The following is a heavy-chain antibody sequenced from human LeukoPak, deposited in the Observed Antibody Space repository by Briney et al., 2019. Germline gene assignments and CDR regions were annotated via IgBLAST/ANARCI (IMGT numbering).Heavy chain of an antibody. CDR1: GYTPTELS. V-gene: IGHV1-24*01. J-gene: IGHJ4*02. CDR2: FDPEDGET. Sequence: ASVKVSCKVSGYTPTELSMHWVRQAPGKGLEWMGGFDPEDGETIYAQKFQGRVTMTEDTSTDTAYMELSSLRSEDTAVYYCATDLWGYCNGDCFPTEYWGQGTLVAVSS. D-gene: IGHD2-21*01. CDR3: ATDLWGYCNGDCFPTEY.